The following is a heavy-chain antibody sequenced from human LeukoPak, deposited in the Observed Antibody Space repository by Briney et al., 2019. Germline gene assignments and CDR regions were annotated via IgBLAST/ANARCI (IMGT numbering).Heavy chain of an antibody. D-gene: IGHD1-26*01. CDR3: ARQGILSGSYF. Sequence: PGGSLRLSCAASGFAFSNSWMSWARQAPGKGLECVANIKPDRTEKYYVDSVKGRFTISRDNAKNSLYLQMNSLRAEDTAVYYCARQGILSGSYFWGQGTLVTVSS. J-gene: IGHJ4*02. CDR1: GFAFSNSW. CDR2: IKPDRTEK. V-gene: IGHV3-7*01.